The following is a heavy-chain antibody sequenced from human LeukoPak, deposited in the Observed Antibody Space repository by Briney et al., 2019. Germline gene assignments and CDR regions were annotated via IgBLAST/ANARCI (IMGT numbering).Heavy chain of an antibody. D-gene: IGHD1-26*01. J-gene: IGHJ4*02. Sequence: GGSLRLSCAASGFTFSSHAMSWVRQAPGKGLEWVSAISTSGGSTYYADSVKGRFTVSRDNSKNTLYLQMNSLRAEDTAVYYCAKEPYSGSQLLDYWGQGTLVTVSS. V-gene: IGHV3-23*01. CDR1: GFTFSSHA. CDR3: AKEPYSGSQLLDY. CDR2: ISTSGGST.